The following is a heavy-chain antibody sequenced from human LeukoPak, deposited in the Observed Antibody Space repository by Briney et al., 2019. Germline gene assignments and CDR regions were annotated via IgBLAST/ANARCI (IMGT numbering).Heavy chain of an antibody. Sequence: SETLSLTCAVYGGSFSGYYWSWIRQPPGKGLEWIGEINHSGSTNYNPSLKSRVTISVDTSKNQFSLKLSSVTAADTAVYYCARYSHYHDSSGYYYDPFDYWGQGTLVTVSS. J-gene: IGHJ4*02. V-gene: IGHV4-34*01. CDR1: GGSFSGYY. CDR3: ARYSHYHDSSGYYYDPFDY. D-gene: IGHD3-22*01. CDR2: INHSGST.